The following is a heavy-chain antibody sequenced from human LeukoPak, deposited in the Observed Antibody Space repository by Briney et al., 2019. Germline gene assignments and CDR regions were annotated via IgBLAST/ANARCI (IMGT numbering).Heavy chain of an antibody. Sequence: SETLSLTCTVSGGSPSNYFWSWIRQPAGKGLEWIGRIYTSGSTAYNPSLKSRVTMSVDTSTNQFSLKLTSVTAADTAVYYCARGASGSYHYFDYWGQGTLVTVSS. D-gene: IGHD1-26*01. CDR3: ARGASGSYHYFDY. J-gene: IGHJ4*02. V-gene: IGHV4-4*07. CDR1: GGSPSNYF. CDR2: IYTSGST.